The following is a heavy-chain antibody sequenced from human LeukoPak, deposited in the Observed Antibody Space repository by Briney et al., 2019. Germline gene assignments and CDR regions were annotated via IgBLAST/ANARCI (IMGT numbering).Heavy chain of an antibody. D-gene: IGHD1-26*01. CDR2: ISNSGST. J-gene: IGHJ4*02. CDR1: GGSIGGNSY. Sequence: PSETLSLTCPVSGGSIGGNSYWSWIRQPPGKGPEWIGHISNSGSTYYSPSLSSRVTISLDTSKNQFSLKLRSVTAADTAVYYCARGGASSIPLDYWGRGTLVTVSS. V-gene: IGHV4-61*01. CDR3: ARGGASSIPLDY.